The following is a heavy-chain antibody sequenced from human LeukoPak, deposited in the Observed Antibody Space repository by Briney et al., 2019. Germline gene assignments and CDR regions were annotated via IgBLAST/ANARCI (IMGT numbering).Heavy chain of an antibody. Sequence: PSETLSLTCAVYGGSFSGYYWSCIRQPPGKGLEWIGEINHSGSTNYNPSLKSRVTISVDTSKNQFSLKLSSVTAADTAVYYCARSRIAAAASPFGYWGQGTLVTVSS. D-gene: IGHD6-13*01. CDR3: ARSRIAAAASPFGY. V-gene: IGHV4-34*01. CDR2: INHSGST. J-gene: IGHJ4*02. CDR1: GGSFSGYY.